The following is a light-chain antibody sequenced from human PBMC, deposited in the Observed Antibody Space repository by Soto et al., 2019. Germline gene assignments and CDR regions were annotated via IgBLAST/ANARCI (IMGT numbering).Light chain of an antibody. CDR3: QQYGTSPPT. CDR1: QSVSSY. V-gene: IGKV3-20*01. Sequence: EIVLTQSPATLSLSPGERATLSCRASQSVSSYLAWYQQKPGQAPRLLIYDASNRATDIPDRFSGSGSGTDFTLIVSRLEPEDFAVYFCQQYGTSPPTFGPGTKVDIK. J-gene: IGKJ3*01. CDR2: DAS.